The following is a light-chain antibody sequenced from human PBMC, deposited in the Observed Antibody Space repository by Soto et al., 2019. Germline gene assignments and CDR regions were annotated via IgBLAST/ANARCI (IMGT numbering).Light chain of an antibody. V-gene: IGKV1-5*01. CDR1: QSISSW. CDR2: DVS. J-gene: IGKJ1*01. Sequence: DIQMTQSPSTLSASVGDRVTITCRASQSISSWLAWYQQKLGKAPKLLIYDVSTLESGVPSRFSGSGSGTEFTLTISCLRPDDFATYYCQQYNSYSTFGQGTKVEIK. CDR3: QQYNSYST.